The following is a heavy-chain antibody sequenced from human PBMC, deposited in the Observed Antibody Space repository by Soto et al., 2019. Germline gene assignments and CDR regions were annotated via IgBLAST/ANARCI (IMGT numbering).Heavy chain of an antibody. Sequence: ASVKVSCKASGGTFSSYAISWVRQAPGQGLEWMGGIIPIFGTANYAQKFQGRVTITADESTSTAYMELSSLRSEDTAVYYCARGLTGTYNWFDPWGQGTLVTVSS. V-gene: IGHV1-69*13. D-gene: IGHD1-7*01. J-gene: IGHJ5*02. CDR1: GGTFSSYA. CDR2: IIPIFGTA. CDR3: ARGLTGTYNWFDP.